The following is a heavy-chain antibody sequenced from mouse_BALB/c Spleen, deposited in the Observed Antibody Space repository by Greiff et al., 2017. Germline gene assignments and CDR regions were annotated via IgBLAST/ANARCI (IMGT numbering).Heavy chain of an antibody. CDR2: ISSGGST. J-gene: IGHJ2*01. CDR3: ARGDEGNRYYFDD. CDR1: GFTFSSYA. Sequence: EVKLVESGGGLVKPGGSLKLSCAASGFTFSSYAMSWVRQTPEKRLEWVASISSGGSTYYPDSVKGRFTISRDNARNILYLQMSSLRSEDTAMYYCARGDEGNRYYFDDWGQGTTLTVSS. V-gene: IGHV5-6-5*01. D-gene: IGHD2-1*01.